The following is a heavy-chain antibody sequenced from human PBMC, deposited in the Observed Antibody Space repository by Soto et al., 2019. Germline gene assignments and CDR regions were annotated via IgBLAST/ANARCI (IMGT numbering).Heavy chain of an antibody. CDR1: GFQFSSYS. Sequence: GGSLRLSCAASGFQFSSYSMNWVRQAPGKGLEWVSYISSSSSTVYYADSVKGRFTMSRDNAKKSLYLQMNSLRAEDTAMYNSARVDSYWYLDLWGLGIPVTVS. CDR2: ISSSSSTV. J-gene: IGHJ2*01. V-gene: IGHV3-48*01. D-gene: IGHD2-2*03. CDR3: ARVDSYWYLDL.